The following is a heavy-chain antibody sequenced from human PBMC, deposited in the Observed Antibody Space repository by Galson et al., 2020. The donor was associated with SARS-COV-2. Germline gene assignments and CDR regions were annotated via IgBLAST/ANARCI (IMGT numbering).Heavy chain of an antibody. Sequence: SCSASGFNFSKFNFNWVRQAPGKGLEWVSSISRSRGSVFYADSVKGRFTMSRDDPKNSVYLQMNSLRAEDTAVYYCAREKAGTMSTKSFDLWGPGTLVTVSS. CDR1: GFNFSKFN. J-gene: IGHJ4*02. V-gene: IGHV3-21*04. CDR3: AREKAGTMSTKSFDL. CDR2: ISRSRGSV. D-gene: IGHD1-7*01.